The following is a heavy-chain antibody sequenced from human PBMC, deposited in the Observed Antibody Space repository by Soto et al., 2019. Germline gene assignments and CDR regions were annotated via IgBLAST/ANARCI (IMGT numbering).Heavy chain of an antibody. CDR3: AATQYCSSTSCSAFDP. J-gene: IGHJ5*02. D-gene: IGHD2-2*01. Sequence: SVKVSCKASGFTFTSSAVQWVRQARGQRLEWIGWIVVGSGNTNYAQKFQERVTITRDMSTSTAYMELSSLRSEDTAVYYCAATQYCSSTSCSAFDPWGQGTLVTVSS. V-gene: IGHV1-58*01. CDR2: IVVGSGNT. CDR1: GFTFTSSA.